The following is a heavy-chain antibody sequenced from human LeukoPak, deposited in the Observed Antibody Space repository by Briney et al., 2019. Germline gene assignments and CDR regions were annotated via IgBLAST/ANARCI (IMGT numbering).Heavy chain of an antibody. CDR3: AREGRRDHVNSMFDS. CDR1: SGSFRTYY. J-gene: IGHJ5*01. V-gene: IGHV4-59*01. D-gene: IGHD5-24*01. Sequence: TSSETLSLTCTVSSGSFRTYYWSWIRQPPGKGLEWIGYIFYNEGTSYNPSLKSRVTISVDTSNNQLSLKVNSVTAADTAMYYCAREGRRDHVNSMFDSWGQGTLVTVSS. CDR2: IFYNEGT.